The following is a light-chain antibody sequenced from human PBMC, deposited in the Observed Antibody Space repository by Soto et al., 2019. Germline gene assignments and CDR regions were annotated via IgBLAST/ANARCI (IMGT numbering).Light chain of an antibody. V-gene: IGKV3-11*01. J-gene: IGKJ5*01. CDR1: QSVSSY. CDR2: DTS. CDR3: QQRSNWPIT. Sequence: EIVLTQSRATLSLSPGERATLSCRASQSVSSYLAWYQQKPGQAPRLLIYDTSNRATGIPARFSGSGSGTDFTLTFSSLDPEDFAVYYCQQRSNWPITFGQGTRLEIK.